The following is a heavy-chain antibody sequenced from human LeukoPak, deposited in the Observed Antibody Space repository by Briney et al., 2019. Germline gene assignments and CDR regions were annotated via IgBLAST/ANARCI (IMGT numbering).Heavy chain of an antibody. V-gene: IGHV3-66*02. CDR3: ARGGQWELPEAFDI. CDR2: IYSGGST. CDR1: GFTVSSNY. D-gene: IGHD1-26*01. Sequence: GSLRLSCAASGFTVSSNYMSWVRQAPGKGLEWVSVIYSGGSTYYADSVKGRFTISRDNSKNTLYLQMNSLRAEDTAVYYCARGGQWELPEAFDIWGQGTMVTVSS. J-gene: IGHJ3*02.